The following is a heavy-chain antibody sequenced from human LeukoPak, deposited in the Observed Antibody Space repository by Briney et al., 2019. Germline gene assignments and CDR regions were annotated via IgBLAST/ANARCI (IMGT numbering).Heavy chain of an antibody. J-gene: IGHJ4*02. Sequence: GRSLRLSCTASGFTFGEYAMSWVRQAPGKGLQWVGFIRSKGFGGTTEYAAAVKGRFTISRDASKSIAYLQMNSLKTEDTAVYYCTRYFGRFDYWGQGTLVTVSS. D-gene: IGHD3-9*01. V-gene: IGHV3-49*04. CDR1: GFTFGEYA. CDR3: TRYFGRFDY. CDR2: IRSKGFGGTT.